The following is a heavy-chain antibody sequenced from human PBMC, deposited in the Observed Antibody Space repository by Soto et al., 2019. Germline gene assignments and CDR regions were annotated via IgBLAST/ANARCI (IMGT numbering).Heavy chain of an antibody. CDR3: ARVGGYSSSWYRWFDP. Sequence: PSETLSLTCTVSGGSVSSGSYYWSWIRQPPGKGLEWIGYIYYSGSTNYNPSLKSRVTISVGTSKNQFSLKLSSVTAADTAVYYCARVGGYSSSWYRWFDPWGQGTLVTVSS. V-gene: IGHV4-61*01. J-gene: IGHJ5*02. CDR1: GGSVSSGSYY. D-gene: IGHD6-13*01. CDR2: IYYSGST.